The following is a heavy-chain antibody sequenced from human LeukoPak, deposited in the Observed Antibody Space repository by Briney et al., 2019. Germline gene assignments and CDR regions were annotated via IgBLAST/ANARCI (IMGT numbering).Heavy chain of an antibody. J-gene: IGHJ5*02. D-gene: IGHD5-12*01. CDR3: ARDGSRQSADL. CDR1: GGTFSSYA. V-gene: IGHV1-69*04. CDR2: IIPILGIA. Sequence: ASVKVSCKASGGTFSSYAISWVRQAPGQGLEWMGRIIPILGIANYAQKFQGRVTITADKSTSTAYMELSSLRSEDTAVYYCARDGSRQSADLWGQGTLVTVSS.